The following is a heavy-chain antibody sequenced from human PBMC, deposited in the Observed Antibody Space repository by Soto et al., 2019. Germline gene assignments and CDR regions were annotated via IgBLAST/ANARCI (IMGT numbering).Heavy chain of an antibody. V-gene: IGHV3-21*01. Sequence: EVQLVESGGGLVKPGGSLRLSCAASGFTFSDYSMNWVRQAPGEGLEWVSSINSGSSYIYYADSVKGRFTISRDNAKNSLYLQMNSLRADDTAVYYCAKDGDIVVVSAASGLDTWGQGTLVTVSS. D-gene: IGHD2-2*01. CDR1: GFTFSDYS. J-gene: IGHJ5*02. CDR2: INSGSSYI. CDR3: AKDGDIVVVSAASGLDT.